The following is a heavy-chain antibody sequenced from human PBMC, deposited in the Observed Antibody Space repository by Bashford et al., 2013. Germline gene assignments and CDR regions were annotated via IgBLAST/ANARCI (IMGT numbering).Heavy chain of an antibody. CDR2: VSPGNSDT. CDR3: ARRPCRGGNCYSDH. J-gene: IGHJ4*02. Sequence: KVSCKASGYTFTGYYMYWVRQMSGKGPEWMGMVSPGNSDTRYSPSFQGQVTISADKSTSTAYLQWRSLKASDTAVYYCARRPCRGGNCYSDHWGQGTQVTVSS. V-gene: IGHV5-51*01. D-gene: IGHD2-15*01. CDR1: GYTFTGYY.